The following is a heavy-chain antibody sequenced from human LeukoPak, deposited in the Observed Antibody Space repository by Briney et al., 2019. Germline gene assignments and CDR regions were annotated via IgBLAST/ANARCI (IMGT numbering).Heavy chain of an antibody. J-gene: IGHJ4*02. Sequence: ASVKVSCKASGYTFTGYYMHWVRQAPGQGLEWMGRINPNSGGTNYAQKFQGRVTMTRDTSISTAYMELSRLRSDDTAMYYCARALLGGEVELDYWGQGTLVTVSS. CDR3: ARALLGGEVELDY. D-gene: IGHD3-16*01. CDR1: GYTFTGYY. CDR2: INPNSGGT. V-gene: IGHV1-2*06.